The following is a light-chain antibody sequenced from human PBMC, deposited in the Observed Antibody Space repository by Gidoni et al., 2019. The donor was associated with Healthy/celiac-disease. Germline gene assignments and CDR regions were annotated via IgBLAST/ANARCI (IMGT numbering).Light chain of an antibody. CDR2: IDS. Sequence: SYELTQPPSVSVSPGQTARITCSGDALPKQYAYWYQQKQGQAPVLVLYIDSERPSGIPERFSGSNSGTTVTVTISGCQAEDEADYYCQAADSSGTYRVFGGGTKLTVL. CDR1: ALPKQY. CDR3: QAADSSGTYRV. J-gene: IGLJ3*02. V-gene: IGLV3-25*03.